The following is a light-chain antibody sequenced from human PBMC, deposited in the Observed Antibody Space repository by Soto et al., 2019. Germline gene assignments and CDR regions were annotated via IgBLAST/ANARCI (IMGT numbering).Light chain of an antibody. CDR1: QSISSW. V-gene: IGKV1-5*03. CDR3: QQYNSSPT. Sequence: DIQMTQSPSTLSASVGDRVTITCRASQSISSWLAWYQQKPGKAPKLLIYKASSLESGVPSRFSGSGSGTEFTLTISSLQPDDFATYSCQQYNSSPTFGQGNKVEIK. CDR2: KAS. J-gene: IGKJ1*01.